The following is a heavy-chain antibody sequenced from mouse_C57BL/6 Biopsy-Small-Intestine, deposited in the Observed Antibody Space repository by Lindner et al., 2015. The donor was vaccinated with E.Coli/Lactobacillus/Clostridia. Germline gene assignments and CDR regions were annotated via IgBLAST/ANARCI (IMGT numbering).Heavy chain of an antibody. V-gene: IGHV1-81*01. CDR3: ARRRYFYYGSSYDAIDY. CDR2: IYPRSGNT. J-gene: IGHJ4*01. Sequence: VQLQESGAELARPGASVKLSCKASGYTFTSYGISWVKQRTGQGLEWIGEIYPRSGNTYYNEKFKGKATLTADKSSSTAYMELRSLTSEDSAVYFCARRRYFYYGSSYDAIDYWGQGTSVTVSS. D-gene: IGHD1-1*01. CDR1: GYTFTSYG.